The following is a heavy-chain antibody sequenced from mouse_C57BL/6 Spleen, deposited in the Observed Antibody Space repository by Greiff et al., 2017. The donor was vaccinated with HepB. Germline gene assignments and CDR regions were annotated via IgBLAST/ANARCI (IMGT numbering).Heavy chain of an antibody. V-gene: IGHV10-1*01. CDR1: GFSFNTYA. J-gene: IGHJ3*01. Sequence: EVQRVESGGGLVQPKGSLKLSCAASGFSFNTYAMNWVRQAPGKGLEWVARIRSKSNNYATYYADSVKDRFTISRDDSESMLYLQMNNLKTEDTAMYYCVSPYDYDFAYWGQGTLVTVSA. D-gene: IGHD2-4*01. CDR3: VSPYDYDFAY. CDR2: IRSKSNNYAT.